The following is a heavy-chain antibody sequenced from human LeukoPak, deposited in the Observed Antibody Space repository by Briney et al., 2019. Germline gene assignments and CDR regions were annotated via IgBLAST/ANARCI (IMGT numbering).Heavy chain of an antibody. V-gene: IGHV1-69-2*01. CDR2: VDPEDGET. J-gene: IGHJ4*02. CDR1: GYTFTDYY. D-gene: IGHD2-2*01. CDR3: VTLTIVVVPAAIIDY. Sequence: ASVKISCKVSGYTFTDYYMRWVQQAPGKGLEWMGLVDPEDGETIYAEKFQGRVTITADTSTDTAYMELSSLRSEDTAVYYCVTLTIVVVPAAIIDYWGQGTLVTVSS.